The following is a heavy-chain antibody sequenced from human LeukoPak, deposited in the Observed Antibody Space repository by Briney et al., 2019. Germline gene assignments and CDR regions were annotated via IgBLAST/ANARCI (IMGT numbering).Heavy chain of an antibody. V-gene: IGHV3-21*01. D-gene: IGHD1-26*01. J-gene: IGHJ4*02. CDR3: TREVSGSLYFDY. Sequence: GGSLRLSCAASGFTFSSYSMNWVRQAPGKGLEWVSSISSSSSYIYYADSVKGRFTISRDNAKNTVYLQMNSLRAEDTAAYYCTREVSGSLYFDYWGQGTLVTVSS. CDR1: GFTFSSYS. CDR2: ISSSSSYI.